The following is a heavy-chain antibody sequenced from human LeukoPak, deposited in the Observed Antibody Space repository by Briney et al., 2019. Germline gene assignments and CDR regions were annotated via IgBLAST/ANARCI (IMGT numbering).Heavy chain of an antibody. D-gene: IGHD3-10*01. CDR3: AKDGRGYAFDI. CDR1: GFTFDDYA. V-gene: IGHV3-9*01. Sequence: GGSLRLSCAASGFTFDDYAMHWVRQAPGKGLEWVSAISWNSDSVGYPDSVKGRFTISRDNAKNSLYLQMNSLRPEDTALYYCAKDGRGYAFDIWGQGTMVTVSS. J-gene: IGHJ3*02. CDR2: ISWNSDSV.